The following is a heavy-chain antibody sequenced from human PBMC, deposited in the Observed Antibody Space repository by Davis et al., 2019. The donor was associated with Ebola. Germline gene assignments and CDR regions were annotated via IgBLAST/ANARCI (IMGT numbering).Heavy chain of an antibody. CDR2: IGIDGDT. CDR3: ARTVDCDF. CDR1: GFTFNSHA. Sequence: GGSLRLSCAASGFTFNSHAMHWVRRAARRGLEWVSAIGIDGDTYYPDSVKGRFTISRDNAKNSVYLQMTSLRAEDTAVYYCARTVDCDFWGQGSLVTVSS. V-gene: IGHV3-13*01. J-gene: IGHJ4*02. D-gene: IGHD4-11*01.